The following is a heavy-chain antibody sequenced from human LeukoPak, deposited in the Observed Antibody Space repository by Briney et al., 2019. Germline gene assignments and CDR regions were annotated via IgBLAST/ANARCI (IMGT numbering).Heavy chain of an antibody. Sequence: GGSLRLSCAASGFTFSSYWMHWVRQAPGKGLVWVSHINSDGSSTNYGDSVKGRFTISRDNAKNTLYLQMNSLRAEDTAVYYCATGSMYSGSFFLDYWGQGTLVTVSS. CDR1: GFTFSSYW. CDR2: INSDGSST. V-gene: IGHV3-74*01. J-gene: IGHJ4*02. CDR3: ATGSMYSGSFFLDY. D-gene: IGHD1-26*01.